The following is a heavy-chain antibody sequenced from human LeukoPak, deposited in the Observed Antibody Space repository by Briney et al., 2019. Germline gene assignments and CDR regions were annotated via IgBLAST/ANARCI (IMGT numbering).Heavy chain of an antibody. J-gene: IGHJ4*02. V-gene: IGHV3-49*04. D-gene: IGHD4-23*01. CDR1: GFTFGDYA. Sequence: GGSLRLSCTASGFTFGDYAMSWVRQAPGEGLVWVGFIRRKTYGGTTEYAASVKDRFTISRDDSKSITYLQMNSLKTEDTAVYYCTRRNGGNRLYYFDYWDQGTLVTVSS. CDR2: IRRKTYGGTT. CDR3: TRRNGGNRLYYFDY.